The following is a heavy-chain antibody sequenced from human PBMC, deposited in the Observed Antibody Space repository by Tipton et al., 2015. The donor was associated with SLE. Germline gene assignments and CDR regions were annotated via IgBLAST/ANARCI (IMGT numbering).Heavy chain of an antibody. J-gene: IGHJ3*02. D-gene: IGHD1-1*01. CDR2: ISSSSSTI. CDR1: GFTFSSYS. V-gene: IGHV3-48*01. CDR3: AKVNWNDSHDI. Sequence: SLRLSCAASGFTFSSYSMSWVRQAPGKGLEWVSYISSSSSTIYYADSVKGRFTISRDNAKNSLYLQMNSLRAEDTAVYYCAKVNWNDSHDIWGQGTMVTVSS.